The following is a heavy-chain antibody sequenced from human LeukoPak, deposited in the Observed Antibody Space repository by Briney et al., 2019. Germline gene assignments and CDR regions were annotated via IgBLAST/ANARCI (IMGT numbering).Heavy chain of an antibody. CDR2: INTDGRST. Sequence: GGSLRLSCAASGFTFSSYWMHWVRQVSGKGLVWVSRINTDGRSTSYADSVKGRFTISRDNAKNTVYLQMNSLRAEDTAVYYCAEASGGYYPIDYWGQGTLVTVSS. J-gene: IGHJ4*02. V-gene: IGHV3-74*01. CDR3: AEASGGYYPIDY. D-gene: IGHD3-22*01. CDR1: GFTFSSYW.